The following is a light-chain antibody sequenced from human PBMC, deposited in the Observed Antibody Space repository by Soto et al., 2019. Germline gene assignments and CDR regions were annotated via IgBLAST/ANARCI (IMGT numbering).Light chain of an antibody. J-gene: IGKJ2*01. V-gene: IGKV3-20*01. CDR3: QHYDGSPRT. Sequence: ETVLTQSPGTVSLSPGERATLSCMTCQSVRSNYLAWYQQKPGQAPRLLIYGVFSRAAGIPDRFSGSGSGTDFTLTISGLEPEDSAVYYCQHYDGSPRTFGRGTKLEI. CDR1: QSVRSNY. CDR2: GVF.